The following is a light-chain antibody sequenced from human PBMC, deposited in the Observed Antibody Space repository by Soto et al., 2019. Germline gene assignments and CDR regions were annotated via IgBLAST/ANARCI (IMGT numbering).Light chain of an antibody. CDR3: QQYESLPYT. V-gene: IGKV1-33*01. J-gene: IGKJ2*01. CDR1: QGTRNY. CDR2: DGS. Sequence: DIHVTQSPPSLSASVGERVTITCRATQGTRNYLNWYQVKPGKAPKLLIYDGSNLEIGVPSRFGGSASGTDFTFTISGLQPEDVAIYYCQQYESLPYTFGQGTK.